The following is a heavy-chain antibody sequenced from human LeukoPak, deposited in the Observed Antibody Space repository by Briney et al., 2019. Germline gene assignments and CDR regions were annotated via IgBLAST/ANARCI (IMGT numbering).Heavy chain of an antibody. J-gene: IGHJ5*02. CDR2: ISSSSSYI. D-gene: IGHD1-26*01. CDR1: GFTFSSYS. Sequence: GGSLRLSCAASGFTFSSYSMNWVRQAPGKGLEWVSSISSSSSYIYYADSVKGRFTISRDNAKNSLYLQMNSLRAEDTAVYYCARVGIVGNWFDPWGRGTLVTVSS. CDR3: ARVGIVGNWFDP. V-gene: IGHV3-21*01.